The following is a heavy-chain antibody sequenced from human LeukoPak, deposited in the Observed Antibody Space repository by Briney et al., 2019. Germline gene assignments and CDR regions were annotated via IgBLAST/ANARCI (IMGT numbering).Heavy chain of an antibody. CDR3: ARDWFGNVDY. CDR2: IKQDGSEK. D-gene: IGHD3-10*01. Sequence: AGGSLRLSCAASGFTFGIYWMSWVRQAPRKGLEWVANIKQDGSEKYYVDSVKGRFTISRDNAENSLYLQMNSLRAEDTAVYYCARDWFGNVDYWGQGTLVTVSS. V-gene: IGHV3-7*04. J-gene: IGHJ4*02. CDR1: GFTFGIYW.